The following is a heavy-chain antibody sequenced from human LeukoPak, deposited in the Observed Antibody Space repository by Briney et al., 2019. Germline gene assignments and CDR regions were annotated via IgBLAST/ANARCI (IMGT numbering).Heavy chain of an antibody. CDR3: ARGIVGAAEFNY. J-gene: IGHJ4*02. CDR2: IYHRGST. CDR1: GGSVSSGSYY. D-gene: IGHD1-26*01. Sequence: SETLSLTCTVSGGSVSSGSYYWNWIRQPPGKGLEWIGYIYHRGSTNYNPSLKSRVTISVDTSKNQFSLKLNSVTAADTAVYFCARGIVGAAEFNYWGQGTLVTVSS. V-gene: IGHV4-61*01.